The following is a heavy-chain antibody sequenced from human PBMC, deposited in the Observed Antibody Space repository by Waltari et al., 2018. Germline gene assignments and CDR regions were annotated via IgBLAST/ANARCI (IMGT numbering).Heavy chain of an antibody. CDR3: ASPSSGSYRLLFDY. Sequence: QVQLVQYWAEVKKPGSSVKVSCKASGGTFSSYSVSWLRPAPGQGLEWMGGIIPIFGTANYAQKFQGRVTITTDESTSTAYMELSSLRSEDTAVYYCASPSSGSYRLLFDYWGQGTLVTVSS. V-gene: IGHV1-69*05. CDR2: IIPIFGTA. D-gene: IGHD3-10*01. CDR1: GGTFSSYS. J-gene: IGHJ4*02.